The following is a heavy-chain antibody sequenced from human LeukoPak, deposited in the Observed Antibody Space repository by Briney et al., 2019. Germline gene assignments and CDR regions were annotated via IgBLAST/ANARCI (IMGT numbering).Heavy chain of an antibody. CDR1: GFMFSSYW. D-gene: IGHD2-8*01. Sequence: GGSLRLSCAASGFMFSSYWMSWVRQAPGKGLEWVANIKQDRSEKYYVDSVKGRFTISRDNSKNTLYLQMNSLRAEDTAVYYCAKVEAKGVRNDYWGQGTLVTVSS. CDR2: IKQDRSEK. J-gene: IGHJ4*02. CDR3: AKVEAKGVRNDY. V-gene: IGHV3-7*03.